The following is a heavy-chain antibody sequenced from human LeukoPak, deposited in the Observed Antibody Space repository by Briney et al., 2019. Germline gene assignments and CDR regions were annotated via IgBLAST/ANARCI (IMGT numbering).Heavy chain of an antibody. D-gene: IGHD3-3*01. CDR3: AKDLRFLEWLLSAGFDP. Sequence: GESLKISCAASGFTFSSYAMSWVRQAPGKGLEWVSAISGSGGSTYYADSVKGRFTISRDNSKNTLYLQMNSLRAEDTAVYYCAKDLRFLEWLLSAGFDPWGQGTLVTVSS. CDR2: ISGSGGST. J-gene: IGHJ5*02. V-gene: IGHV3-23*01. CDR1: GFTFSSYA.